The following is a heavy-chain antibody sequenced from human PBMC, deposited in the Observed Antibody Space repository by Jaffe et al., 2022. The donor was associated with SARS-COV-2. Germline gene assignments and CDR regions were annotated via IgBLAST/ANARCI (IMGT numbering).Heavy chain of an antibody. J-gene: IGHJ6*02. D-gene: IGHD6-19*01. Sequence: EVQLVESGGGVVQPGGSLRLSCAASGFTFDDYAMHWVRQAPGKGLEWVSLISGDGGSTYYADSVKGRFTISRDNSKNSLYLQMNSLRTEDTALYYCAKEAGSGWYPSVRGMDVWGQGTTVTVSS. V-gene: IGHV3-43*02. CDR2: ISGDGGST. CDR3: AKEAGSGWYPSVRGMDV. CDR1: GFTFDDYA.